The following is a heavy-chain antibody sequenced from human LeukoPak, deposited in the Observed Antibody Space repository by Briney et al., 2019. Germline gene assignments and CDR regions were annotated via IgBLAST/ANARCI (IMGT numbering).Heavy chain of an antibody. CDR3: ARDRRYYYGSGSYPGNYGMDV. CDR1: GFTFISYS. V-gene: IGHV3-33*01. CDR2: IWYTESNK. Sequence: GGSLRLSCAASGFTFISYSMHWVRQAPGKGLEWVAVIWYTESNKYNADPVKGRFTISRDNSKNTLYLQMNSLRAEDTAVYYCARDRRYYYGSGSYPGNYGMDVWGKGTTVTVSS. D-gene: IGHD3-10*01. J-gene: IGHJ6*04.